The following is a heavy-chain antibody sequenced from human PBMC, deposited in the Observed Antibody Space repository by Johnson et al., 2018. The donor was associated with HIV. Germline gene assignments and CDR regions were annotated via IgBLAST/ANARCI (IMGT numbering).Heavy chain of an antibody. D-gene: IGHD6-13*01. V-gene: IGHV3-64*01. CDR1: GFTFSSYA. Sequence: VPLVESGVGLVQPGGSLRLSCAASGFTFSSYAMHWVRQAPGKGLEYVSAISSNGGSTYYANSVKGRFTISRDNSKNTLYLQMGSLRAEDMAVYYCARDRGIGAAGDAFDIWGQGTMVTVSS. CDR3: ARDRGIGAAGDAFDI. CDR2: ISSNGGST. J-gene: IGHJ3*02.